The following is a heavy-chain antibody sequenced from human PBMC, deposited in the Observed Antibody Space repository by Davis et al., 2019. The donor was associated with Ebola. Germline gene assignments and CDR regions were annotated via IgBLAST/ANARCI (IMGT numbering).Heavy chain of an antibody. CDR2: IRSKANSYAT. J-gene: IGHJ4*02. CDR1: GFTFSGSA. V-gene: IGHV3-73*01. Sequence: PGGSLRLSCAASGFTFSGSAMHWVRQASGKGLEWVGRIRSKANSYATAYAASVKGRFTISRDDSKNTAYLQMNSLRADDTAVYYCAKGTAMVFGEFDYWGQGTLVTVSS. CDR3: AKGTAMVFGEFDY. D-gene: IGHD5-18*01.